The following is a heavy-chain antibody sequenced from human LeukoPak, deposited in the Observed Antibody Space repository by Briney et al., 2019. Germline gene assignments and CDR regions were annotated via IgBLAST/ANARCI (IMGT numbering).Heavy chain of an antibody. Sequence: PGGSLRLSCAASGFTFSSYSMNWVRQAPGKGLEWVSVIYSGGSTYYADSVKGRFTISRDNSKNTLYLQMNSLRAEDTAVYYCARVGNSGYYDSTGYWASWFDPWGQGTLVTVSS. CDR2: IYSGGST. CDR1: GFTFSSYS. D-gene: IGHD3-22*01. V-gene: IGHV3-53*01. J-gene: IGHJ5*02. CDR3: ARVGNSGYYDSTGYWASWFDP.